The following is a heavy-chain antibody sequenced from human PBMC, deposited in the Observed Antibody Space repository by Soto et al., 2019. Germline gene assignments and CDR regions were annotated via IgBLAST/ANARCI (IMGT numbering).Heavy chain of an antibody. CDR3: AKSPNFYCSSYHCYKYYFDY. CDR1: GFTFNTFG. V-gene: IGHV3-30*18. CDR2: ISYDGSDK. Sequence: QEQLVESGGGVVLPGRSLRLSCAASGFTFNTFGMHWVRQAPGQGLAWVAVISYDGSDKYYSDSVRGRFTISRDNSMNTLDLQMNSLRTEDTAVYYCAKSPNFYCSSYHCYKYYFDYWGQGTLVTVSS. D-gene: IGHD2-2*01. J-gene: IGHJ4*02.